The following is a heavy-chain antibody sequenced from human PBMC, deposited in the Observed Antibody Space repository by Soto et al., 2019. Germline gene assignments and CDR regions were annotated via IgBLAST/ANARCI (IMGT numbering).Heavy chain of an antibody. J-gene: IGHJ6*03. CDR3: VCSSTSPIPRYYYYMDV. D-gene: IGHD2-2*01. V-gene: IGHV4-31*03. CDR2: IYYRGST. Sequence: QVQLQESGPGLVKPSQTLSLTCTVSGGSISSGGYYWSWIRQHPGKGLEWIGYIYYRGSTYYNPSLKSRVTISVDTSKNQFSLKLSSVTAADTAVYYCVCSSTSPIPRYYYYMDVWGKGTTVTVSS. CDR1: GGSISSGGYY.